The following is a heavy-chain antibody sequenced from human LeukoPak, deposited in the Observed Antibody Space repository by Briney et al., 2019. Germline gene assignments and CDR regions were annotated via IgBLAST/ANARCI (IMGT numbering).Heavy chain of an antibody. CDR3: ANSGGDYGEYYFDY. V-gene: IGHV3-30*02. CDR1: GFTLSSYG. D-gene: IGHD4-17*01. Sequence: GGSLRLSCAASGFTLSSYGMHWVRQAPGKGLEWVAFIRYDGSNKYYADSVKGRFTISRDNSKNTLYLQMNSLRAEDTAVYYCANSGGDYGEYYFDYWGQGTLVTVSS. J-gene: IGHJ4*02. CDR2: IRYDGSNK.